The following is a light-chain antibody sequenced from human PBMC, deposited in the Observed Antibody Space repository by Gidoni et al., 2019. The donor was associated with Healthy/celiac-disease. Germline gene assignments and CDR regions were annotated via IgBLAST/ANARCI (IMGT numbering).Light chain of an antibody. CDR1: SSNLGSNY. CDR2: RNN. J-gene: IGLJ3*02. CDR3: AAWDDSLSGFHWV. Sequence: QSVLPQPPSASGTPGQRVTISCSRSSSNLGSNYVYWYQQLPGTAPKLPIYRNNQRPSGAPDRFSGSKSGTSASLAISGRRSEDEADYYCAAWDDSLSGFHWVFGGGTKLTVL. V-gene: IGLV1-47*01.